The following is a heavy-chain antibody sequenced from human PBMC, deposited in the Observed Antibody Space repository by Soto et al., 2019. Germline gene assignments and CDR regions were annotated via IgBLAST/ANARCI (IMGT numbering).Heavy chain of an antibody. CDR2: IYPGDSQT. Sequence: PGESLKISCQGSGYSFSNYWIGWVRQTPGEGLEWVGNIYPGDSQTIYSPSFQGHVTISADKAISTAYLQWSSLTAPDTAIYYCERRAGLAIANYVWGQGTLGPVS. CDR3: ERRAGLAIANYV. V-gene: IGHV5-51*01. J-gene: IGHJ4*02. D-gene: IGHD2-21*01. CDR1: GYSFSNYW.